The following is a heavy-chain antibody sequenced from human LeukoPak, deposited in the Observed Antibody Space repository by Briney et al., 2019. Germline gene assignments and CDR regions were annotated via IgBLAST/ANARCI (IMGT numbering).Heavy chain of an antibody. CDR3: ARNGAAYCSGGSCYYYYYMDV. J-gene: IGHJ6*03. V-gene: IGHV1-69*13. CDR1: GGTFSSYA. Sequence: GASVNVSCKASGGTFSSYAISWVRQAPGQGLEWMGGIIPIFGTANYAQKFQGRVTITADESTSTAYMELSSLRSEDTAMYYCARNGAAYCSGGSCYYYYYMDVWGKGTTVTISS. D-gene: IGHD2-15*01. CDR2: IIPIFGTA.